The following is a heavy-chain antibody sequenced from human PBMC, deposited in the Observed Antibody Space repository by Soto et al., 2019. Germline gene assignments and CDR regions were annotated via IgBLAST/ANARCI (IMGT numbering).Heavy chain of an antibody. D-gene: IGHD3-3*01. J-gene: IGHJ6*03. Sequence: PSETLSLTCTVSGGSISSSSYYWGWIRQPPGKGLEWIGSIYYSGSTYYNPSLKSRVTISVDTSKNQFSLKLSSVTAADTAVYYCARRGPVGLGGVVIFDYYMDVWGKGTTVTVSS. V-gene: IGHV4-39*01. CDR2: IYYSGST. CDR3: ARRGPVGLGGVVIFDYYMDV. CDR1: GGSISSSSYY.